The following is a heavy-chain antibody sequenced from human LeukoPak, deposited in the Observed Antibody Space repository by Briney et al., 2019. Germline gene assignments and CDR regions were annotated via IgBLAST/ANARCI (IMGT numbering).Heavy chain of an antibody. V-gene: IGHV4-31*03. Sequence: SETRSLTRTVSGGSIPSGNYYWSWIRHLPGQALEGLGFIYHSGTTYYNQSLKSRVTMSLDTSKNQFSLKLRSVTAADTAVYYCARARITIKPSWFDPWGQGTLVTVSS. D-gene: IGHD5-24*01. CDR2: IYHSGTT. CDR3: ARARITIKPSWFDP. CDR1: GGSIPSGNYY. J-gene: IGHJ5*02.